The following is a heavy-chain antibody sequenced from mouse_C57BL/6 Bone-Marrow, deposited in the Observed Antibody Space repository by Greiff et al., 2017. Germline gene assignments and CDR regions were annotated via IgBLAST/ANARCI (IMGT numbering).Heavy chain of an antibody. V-gene: IGHV1-81*01. CDR1: GYTFTSYG. CDR3: ARGWLPYAMDY. CDR2: IYPRSGNT. J-gene: IGHJ4*01. Sequence: VQRVESGAELARPGASVQLSCKASGYTFTSYGISWVKQRTGQGLEWIGEIYPRSGNTYYNEKFKGKATLTADKSSSTAYMELRSLTSEDSAVYFCARGWLPYAMDYWGQGTSVTVSS. D-gene: IGHD2-2*01.